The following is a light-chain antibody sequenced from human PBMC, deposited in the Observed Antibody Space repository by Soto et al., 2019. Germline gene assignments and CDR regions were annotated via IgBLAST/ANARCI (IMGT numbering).Light chain of an antibody. CDR3: QQLNGYQLA. V-gene: IGKV1-9*01. CDR2: SAS. J-gene: IGKJ4*01. Sequence: DIQLTQSPSFLSASVGDTVTITCRASQGMSTYLAWYQQKPGKVPKLLIRSASTLQSGVPPRFSGGGSGTEFTLTISTLQPDGSGSYYCQQLNGYQLAFGGGTNVEIK. CDR1: QGMSTY.